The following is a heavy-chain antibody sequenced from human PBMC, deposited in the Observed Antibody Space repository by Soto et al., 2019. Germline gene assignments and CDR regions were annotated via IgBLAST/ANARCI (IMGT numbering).Heavy chain of an antibody. J-gene: IGHJ4*02. CDR2: IRAYNGNT. V-gene: IGHV1-18*04. CDR1: GYTFSSYG. CDR3: ARVANYVYVWVDF. D-gene: IGHD3-16*01. Sequence: QVQVVQSGAEVKKPGASVKVSCKASGYTFSSYGIGWVRQAPGQGLEWMGWIRAYNGNTNYAQNLQGRVTMTTDTSTSTAYMELRSLRSDDTAVYYCARVANYVYVWVDFWGQGTLVTVSS.